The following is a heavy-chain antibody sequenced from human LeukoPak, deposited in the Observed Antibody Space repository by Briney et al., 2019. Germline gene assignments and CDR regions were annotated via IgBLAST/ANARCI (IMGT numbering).Heavy chain of an antibody. CDR3: AREVLIITGTYYGMDV. V-gene: IGHV1-2*02. D-gene: IGHD3-16*01. Sequence: ASVKVSCKASGYTFTGYYMHWVRQAPGQGLEWMGWINPNSGGTNYAQKFQGRVTMTRDTSISTAYMELSRLRSDDTAVYYCAREVLIITGTYYGMDVWGQGTTVTVSS. CDR2: INPNSGGT. CDR1: GYTFTGYY. J-gene: IGHJ6*02.